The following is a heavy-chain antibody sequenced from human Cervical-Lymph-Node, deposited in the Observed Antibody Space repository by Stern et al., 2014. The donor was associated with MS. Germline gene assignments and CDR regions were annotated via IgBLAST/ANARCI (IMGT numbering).Heavy chain of an antibody. D-gene: IGHD6-13*01. Sequence: VQLVESGGGVVQPGRSLRLSCAASGFSFSRYAMHWVRQAPGKGLEWVALIWYDGSNPYYAALVTGRFTISRDNFKNTLYLQMTSLRAEDTAVYYCASAYSSSHYYFDYWGQGTLVTVSS. V-gene: IGHV3-33*01. J-gene: IGHJ4*02. CDR1: GFSFSRYA. CDR3: ASAYSSSHYYFDY. CDR2: IWYDGSNP.